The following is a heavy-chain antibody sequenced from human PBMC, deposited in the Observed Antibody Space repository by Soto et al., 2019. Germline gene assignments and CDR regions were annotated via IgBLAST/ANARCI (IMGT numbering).Heavy chain of an antibody. J-gene: IGHJ4*02. V-gene: IGHV4-39*01. D-gene: IGHD1-1*01. CDR2: VFHTGFT. CDR3: ATSQKGYNWNYFDH. Sequence: PSETLSLTCAVSGGSVSVSYYYWAWLRQSPGKGPEWIGSVFHTGFTSYNPSLESRVSVSVDTSKSQFSLKLSAVTASDTAVYYCATSQKGYNWNYFDHWGQGAPVTVSS. CDR1: GGSVSVSYYY.